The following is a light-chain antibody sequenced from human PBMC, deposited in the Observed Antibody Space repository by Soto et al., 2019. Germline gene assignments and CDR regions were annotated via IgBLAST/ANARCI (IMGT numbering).Light chain of an antibody. CDR2: GVT. CDR3: SSYTTSSTLSAV. J-gene: IGLJ2*01. CDR1: SSDVGGYNY. V-gene: IGLV2-14*01. Sequence: ALTQPASVSGSPGQSITISCTGTSSDVGGYNYVSWYQQHPGKAPKLMIYGVTNRPSGVSNRFSGSKSGNTASLTISGLQAEDEADYYCSSYTTSSTLSAVFGGGTKLTVL.